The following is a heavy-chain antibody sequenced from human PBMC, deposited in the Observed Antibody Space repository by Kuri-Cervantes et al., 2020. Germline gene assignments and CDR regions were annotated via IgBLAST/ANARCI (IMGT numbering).Heavy chain of an antibody. V-gene: IGHV1-18*01. D-gene: IGHD3-3*01. J-gene: IGHJ6*02. CDR3: ARDLLEVSIFGVVIRVGYYYYGMDV. CDR2: ISAYNGNT. Sequence: ASAKLSCKASVYTFTSYAISWVRQAPGQGREWMGWISAYNGNTNYAQKLQGRVTMTTDTSTSTAYMELRSLRSDDTAVYYCARDLLEVSIFGVVIRVGYYYYGMDVWGQGTTVTVSS. CDR1: VYTFTSYA.